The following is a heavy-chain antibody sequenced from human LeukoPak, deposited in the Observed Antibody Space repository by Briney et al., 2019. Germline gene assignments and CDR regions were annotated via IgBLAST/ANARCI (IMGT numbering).Heavy chain of an antibody. CDR1: GGSISSGGYY. J-gene: IGHJ4*02. V-gene: IGHV4-30-2*01. D-gene: IGHD5-24*01. Sequence: SETLSLTCTVSGGSISSGGYYWSWIRQPPGKGLEWIGYIYHSGSTYYNPSLKSRVTISVDRSKNQFSLKLSSVTAADTAVYYCARLGARDGYNFDYWGQGTLVTVSS. CDR3: ARLGARDGYNFDY. CDR2: IYHSGST.